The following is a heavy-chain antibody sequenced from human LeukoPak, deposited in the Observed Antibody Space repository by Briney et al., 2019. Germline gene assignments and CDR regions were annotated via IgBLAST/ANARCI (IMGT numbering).Heavy chain of an antibody. J-gene: IGHJ4*02. CDR2: IIPIFGTA. Sequence: ASVKVSCKASGFTFTGYYIHLVRQAPGQGLEWMGGIIPIFGTANYAQKFQGRVTITADESTSTAYMELSSLTSEDTAVYYCARQAFWSGYYPYWGQGTLVTVSS. V-gene: IGHV1-69*13. CDR3: ARQAFWSGYYPY. CDR1: GFTFTGYY. D-gene: IGHD3-3*01.